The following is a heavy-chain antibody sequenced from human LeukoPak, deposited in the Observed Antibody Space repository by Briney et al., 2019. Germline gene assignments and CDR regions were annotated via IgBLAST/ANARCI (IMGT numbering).Heavy chain of an antibody. Sequence: PSETLSLTCAVYGGSFSGYYWSWIRQPPGKGLEWIGEINHSGSTNYNPSLKSRVTISVDTSKNQFSLKLSSVTAADTAVYYCARASLITISRAPWRCDAFDIWGQGTMVTVSS. J-gene: IGHJ3*02. CDR3: ARASLITISRAPWRCDAFDI. CDR2: INHSGST. CDR1: GGSFSGYY. V-gene: IGHV4-34*01. D-gene: IGHD3-3*01.